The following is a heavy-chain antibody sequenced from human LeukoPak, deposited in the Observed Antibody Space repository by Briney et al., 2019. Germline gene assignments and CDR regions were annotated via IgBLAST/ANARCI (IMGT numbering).Heavy chain of an antibody. CDR1: GYTFTSYD. J-gene: IGHJ5*02. CDR3: ARRPFRGLWGRVVAATRPYVWFDP. Sequence: ASVKVSCKASGYTFTSYDINWVRQAPGQGLEWMGWMNPNSGNTGYAQKFQGRVTMTRNTSISTAYMELSSLRSEDTAVYYCARRPFRGLWGRVVAATRPYVWFDPWGQGTLVTVSS. CDR2: MNPNSGNT. V-gene: IGHV1-8*01. D-gene: IGHD2-15*01.